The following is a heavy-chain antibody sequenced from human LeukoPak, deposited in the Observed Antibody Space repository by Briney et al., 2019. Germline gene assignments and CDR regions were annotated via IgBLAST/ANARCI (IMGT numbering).Heavy chain of an antibody. CDR1: GFSFSDYD. V-gene: IGHV3-48*03. Sequence: GGSLRLSCAASGFSFSDYDMNWVRQAPGKGPEWVSYITSSGATKDYADSVKGRFTISRDNAKTSLYLQMNSLRVEDTAVYYCAIYLRVMEPYFSYSIYVWGKGTPVTVSS. D-gene: IGHD1-14*01. J-gene: IGHJ6*03. CDR2: ITSSGATK. CDR3: AIYLRVMEPYFSYSIYV.